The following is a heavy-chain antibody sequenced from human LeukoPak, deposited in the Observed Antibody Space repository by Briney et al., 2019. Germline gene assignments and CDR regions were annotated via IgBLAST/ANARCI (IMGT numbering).Heavy chain of an antibody. CDR2: ISSSGNTL. CDR3: ARLGGSSHWDY. Sequence: PGGSLRLSCAASGFTFSDYYMSWIRQAPGKGLEWVSYISSSGNTLYCADSVKGRFTFSRDNAKNSLYLQMNSLRAEDTAVYYCARLGGSSHWDYWGQGTLVTVSS. CDR1: GFTFSDYY. V-gene: IGHV3-11*04. D-gene: IGHD1-26*01. J-gene: IGHJ4*02.